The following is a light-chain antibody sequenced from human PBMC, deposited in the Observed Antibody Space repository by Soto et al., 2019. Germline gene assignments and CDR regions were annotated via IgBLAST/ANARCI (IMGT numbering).Light chain of an antibody. J-gene: IGKJ3*01. CDR2: KVS. V-gene: IGKV2-30*01. Sequence: DVVMTQSPLSLPVTLGQPASISCRSSQSLVYSDGNTYLNWFQQRPGQSPRRLIYKVSNRDSGGADRFSGSGSGTDFALKISRVEAEEFGVYYCMQRTHWPFGPGTKVDIK. CDR1: QSLVYSDGNTY. CDR3: MQRTHWP.